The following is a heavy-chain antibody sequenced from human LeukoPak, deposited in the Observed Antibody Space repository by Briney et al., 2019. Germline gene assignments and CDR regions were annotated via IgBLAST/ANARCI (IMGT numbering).Heavy chain of an antibody. Sequence: PGGSLRLSCAASGFTFSSYSMNWVRQAPGKGLEWVSSISSSSSYIYYADSVKGRFTISRDNAKNSLYLQMNSLRAEDTAVYYCARDDCSGGGCYYFDYWGQGTLVTVSS. D-gene: IGHD2-15*01. CDR1: GFTFSSYS. CDR2: ISSSSSYI. J-gene: IGHJ4*02. V-gene: IGHV3-21*01. CDR3: ARDDCSGGGCYYFDY.